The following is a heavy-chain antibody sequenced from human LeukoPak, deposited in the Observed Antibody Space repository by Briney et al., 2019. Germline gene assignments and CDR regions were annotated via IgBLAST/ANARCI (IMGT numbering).Heavy chain of an antibody. CDR1: GGSISSYH. D-gene: IGHD3-10*01. CDR3: AREPPNPMARGVIMN. Sequence: SETLSLTCTVSGGSISSYHWSWIRQPPGKGLEWIGYIYYSGSTNYNPSLKSRVTISVDTSKNQFSLKLSSVTAADTAVYYCAREPPNPMARGVIMNWGQGTLVTVSS. V-gene: IGHV4-59*01. J-gene: IGHJ4*02. CDR2: IYYSGST.